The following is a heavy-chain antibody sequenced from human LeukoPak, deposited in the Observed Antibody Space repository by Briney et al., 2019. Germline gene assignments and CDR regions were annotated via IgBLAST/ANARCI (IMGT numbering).Heavy chain of an antibody. CDR1: GFTFDDYA. CDR3: ARDPGYSSSP. J-gene: IGHJ5*02. Sequence: PGGSLRLSCAASGFTFDDYAMHWVRQAPGKGLEWVSGISWNSGSIGYADSVKGRFTISRDNAKNSLYLQMNSLRAEDTAVYYCARDPGYSSSPWGQGTLVTVSS. V-gene: IGHV3-9*01. CDR2: ISWNSGSI. D-gene: IGHD6-13*01.